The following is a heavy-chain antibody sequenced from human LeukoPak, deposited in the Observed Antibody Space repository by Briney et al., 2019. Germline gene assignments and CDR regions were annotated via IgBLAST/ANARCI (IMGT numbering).Heavy chain of an antibody. J-gene: IGHJ6*03. CDR3: ARDLSGGWYYYYMDV. V-gene: IGHV1-2*02. CDR2: ICPKSGGT. CDR1: GYTFTGHY. D-gene: IGHD6-19*01. Sequence: ASVKVSCKASGYTFTGHYMHWVRQAPGQGLEWMGWICPKSGGTNYAQKFQGRVTMTRDTSISTAYMELSRLRSDDTAVYYCARDLSGGWYYYYMDVWGKGTTVTVSS.